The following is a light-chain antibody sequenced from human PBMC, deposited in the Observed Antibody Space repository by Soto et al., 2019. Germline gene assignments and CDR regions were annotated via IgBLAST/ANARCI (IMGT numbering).Light chain of an antibody. CDR1: QSVSSN. CDR2: DAS. Sequence: VLSQSPATLSVSPGERATLSCRASQSVSSNLAWYQQKPGQAPRLLVYDASNRATGIPDRFSGSGSGTDFTLTISRLEPEDFAVYYCQQYGSSRTFGQGTKVDIK. J-gene: IGKJ1*01. CDR3: QQYGSSRT. V-gene: IGKV3-20*01.